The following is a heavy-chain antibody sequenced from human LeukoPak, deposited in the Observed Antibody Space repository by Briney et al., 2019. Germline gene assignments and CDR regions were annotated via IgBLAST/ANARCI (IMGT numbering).Heavy chain of an antibody. V-gene: IGHV4-59*01. D-gene: IGHD2-8*02. CDR2: IYYSGST. CDR1: GGSISSYY. CDR3: ATTSTGDYYYYYMDV. J-gene: IGHJ6*03. Sequence: PSETLSLTCTVSGGSISSYYWSWIRQPPGKGLEWIGYIYYSGSTNYNPSLKSRVAISVDTSENQFSLKLSSVTAADTAVYYCATTSTGDYYYYYMDVWGKGTTVTVSS.